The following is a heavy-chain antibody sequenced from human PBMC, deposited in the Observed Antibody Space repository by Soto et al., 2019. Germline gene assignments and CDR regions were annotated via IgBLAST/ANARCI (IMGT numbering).Heavy chain of an antibody. Sequence: GASVKVSCTASGYTFTSYDINWVRQATGQGLEWMGWMNPNSGNTGYAQKFQGRVTMTRNTSISTAYMELSSLRSEDTAVYYCAGDRLGGHGMNWFDPWGQGTLVTVSS. J-gene: IGHJ5*02. CDR3: AGDRLGGHGMNWFDP. CDR1: GYTFTSYD. D-gene: IGHD3-16*01. CDR2: MNPNSGNT. V-gene: IGHV1-8*01.